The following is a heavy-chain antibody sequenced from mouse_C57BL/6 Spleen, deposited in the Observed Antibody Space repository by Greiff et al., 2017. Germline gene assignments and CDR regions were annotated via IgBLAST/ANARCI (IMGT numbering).Heavy chain of an antibody. CDR3: ARDHYGSSYVGVWFAY. CDR1: GYTFTSYW. Sequence: VQLQQPGTELVKPGASVKLSCKASGYTFTSYWMHWVKQRPGQGLEWIGNINPSNGGTNYNEKFKSKATLTVDKSSSTAYMQLSSLTSEDSAVYYCARDHYGSSYVGVWFAYWGQGTLVTVSA. J-gene: IGHJ3*01. V-gene: IGHV1-53*01. CDR2: INPSNGGT. D-gene: IGHD1-1*01.